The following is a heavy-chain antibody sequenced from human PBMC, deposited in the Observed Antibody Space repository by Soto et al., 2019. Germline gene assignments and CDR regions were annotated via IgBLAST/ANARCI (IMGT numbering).Heavy chain of an antibody. D-gene: IGHD6-25*01. CDR2: ISGSGGST. J-gene: IGHJ2*01. CDR1: GFTFSDHY. Sequence: GGSLRLSCAASGFTFSDHYMDWVRQAPGKGLEWVSTISGSGGSTYYADSVKGRFTISRDNSKNTLYLQMNSLRAEDTAVYYCAKDKGSSGTWYFDLWGRGTLVTVSS. V-gene: IGHV3-23*01. CDR3: AKDKGSSGTWYFDL.